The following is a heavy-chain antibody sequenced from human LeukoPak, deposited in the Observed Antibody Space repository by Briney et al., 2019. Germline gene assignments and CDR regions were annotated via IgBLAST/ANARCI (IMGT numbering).Heavy chain of an antibody. CDR1: GFTFSSYG. V-gene: IGHV3-30*02. D-gene: IGHD6-19*01. CDR2: IRYDGSNK. CDR3: AKDRSSGWYYFDY. J-gene: IGHJ4*02. Sequence: GGSLRLSCAASGFTFSSYGTHWVRQAPGKGLEWVAFIRYDGSNKYYADSVKVRFTISRDNSKNTLYLQMNSLRAEDTAVYYCAKDRSSGWYYFDYWGQGTLVTVSS.